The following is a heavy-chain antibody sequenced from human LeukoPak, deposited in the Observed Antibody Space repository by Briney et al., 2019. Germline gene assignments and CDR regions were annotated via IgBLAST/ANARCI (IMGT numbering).Heavy chain of an antibody. V-gene: IGHV3-7*03. CDR3: GRIRGDRHSSGWSDSFDI. J-gene: IGHJ3*02. Sequence: GGSLRLSCAVSGFTFGSYWMTWVRQAPGKGLEWVANIKYDGSEKYYVDSVKGRFTISRDNAKNSLYLQMNSLRAEDTALYYCGRIRGDRHSSGWSDSFDIWGQGTMVTVSS. CDR1: GFTFGSYW. D-gene: IGHD6-19*01. CDR2: IKYDGSEK.